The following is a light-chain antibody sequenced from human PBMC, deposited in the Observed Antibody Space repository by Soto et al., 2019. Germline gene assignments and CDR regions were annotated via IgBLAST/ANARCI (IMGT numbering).Light chain of an antibody. CDR1: QGIKNY. V-gene: IGKV1-6*02. CDR3: LQDYNYPLT. CDR2: AAS. J-gene: IGKJ4*01. Sequence: IQLTQSPSFLSASVRDRVTITCRASQGIKNYLAWYQQKPGIAPKLLIYAASSLQSGVPSRFSGSGSGTDFTLTISSLQPEDFATYYCLQDYNYPLTFGGGTKVDIK.